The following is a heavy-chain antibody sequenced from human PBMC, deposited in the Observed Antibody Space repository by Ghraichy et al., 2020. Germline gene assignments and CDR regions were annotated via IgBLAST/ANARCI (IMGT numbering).Heavy chain of an antibody. CDR1: GFAFSGYW. V-gene: IGHV3-7*03. CDR2: IKQDGSEK. Sequence: LSLTCAASGFAFSGYWMSWVRQAPGKGLEWVASIKQDGSEKHYVDSVKGRFTISRDDSKNTLSLQMNSLRAEDTAVYYCARVFYVMDVWGQGTTVTVSS. J-gene: IGHJ6*02. CDR3: ARVFYVMDV.